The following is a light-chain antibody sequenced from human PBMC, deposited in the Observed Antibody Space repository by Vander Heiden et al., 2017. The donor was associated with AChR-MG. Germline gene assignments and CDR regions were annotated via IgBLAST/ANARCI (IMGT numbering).Light chain of an antibody. J-gene: IGKJ1*01. CDR2: AAS. CDR1: QSISNY. V-gene: IGKV1-39*01. CDR3: QQSYTTPWT. Sequence: DIKMTQSPSSLSVSVGDRVTITCRASQSISNYLNWYQHKPGTAPKLLISAASSLQSGVPSRFSGRGSGTDFTLTISSLQPEDFATYFCQQSYTTPWTFGQGTKVEIK.